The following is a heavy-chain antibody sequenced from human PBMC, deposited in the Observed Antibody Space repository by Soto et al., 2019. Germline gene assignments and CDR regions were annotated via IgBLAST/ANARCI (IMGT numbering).Heavy chain of an antibody. CDR3: ARDHRDYYGMDG. V-gene: IGHV1-69*13. CDR2: IIPIFATA. Sequence: SVKVSCKASGGTFSSYAISWVRQAPGQGLEWMGGIIPIFATANYAQKFQGRVTITADESTSTAYMELSSLRSEDTAVYYCARDHRDYYGMDGWGQGTTVTVSS. J-gene: IGHJ6*02. CDR1: GGTFSSYA.